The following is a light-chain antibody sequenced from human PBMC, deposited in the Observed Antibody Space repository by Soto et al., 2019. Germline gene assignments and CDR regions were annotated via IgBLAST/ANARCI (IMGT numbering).Light chain of an antibody. Sequence: QSALTQPASVSGSPGQSITISCTGTSSDVGSYNLVSWYQHHPGKAPKLMIYEGSKRPSGVSNRFSGSKSGNTASLTISGLQAEDEADYYCCSYAGSRTYVVFGGGTQLTVL. V-gene: IGLV2-23*01. CDR3: CSYAGSRTYVV. CDR1: SSDVGSYNL. CDR2: EGS. J-gene: IGLJ2*01.